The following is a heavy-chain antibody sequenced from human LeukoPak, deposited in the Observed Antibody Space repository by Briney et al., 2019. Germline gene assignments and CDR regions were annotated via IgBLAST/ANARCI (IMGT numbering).Heavy chain of an antibody. CDR2: ISGCGGST. CDR3: AKIERSGYYYFDC. J-gene: IGHJ4*02. CDR1: GFTFSSYA. Sequence: GGSLRLSCAASGFTFSSYAMSCVRQAPGKGLEWVSAISGCGGSTYYADSVKGRFTISRDNTKNTLYLQMNSLRAEDTAVYYCAKIERSGYYYFDCRGQGTLVTVSS. V-gene: IGHV3-23*01. D-gene: IGHD3-9*01.